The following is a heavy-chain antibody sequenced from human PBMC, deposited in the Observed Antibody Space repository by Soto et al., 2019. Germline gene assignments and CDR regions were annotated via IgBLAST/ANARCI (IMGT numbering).Heavy chain of an antibody. CDR1: GGSISSYY. CDR2: IYYSGST. J-gene: IGHJ4*02. V-gene: IGHV4-59*01. D-gene: IGHD5-12*01. CDR3: ARDRDGYNPYVFDY. Sequence: QVQLQESGPGLVKPSETLSLTCTVSGGSISSYYWSWIRQPPGKGLEWIGYIYYSGSTNYNPSLKIRVTISVDTSKNQFSLKLSSVTAADPAVYYCARDRDGYNPYVFDYWGQGTLVTVSS.